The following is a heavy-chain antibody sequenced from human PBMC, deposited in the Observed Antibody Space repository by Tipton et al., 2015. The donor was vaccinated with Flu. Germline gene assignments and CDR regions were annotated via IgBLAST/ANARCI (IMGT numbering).Heavy chain of an antibody. V-gene: IGHV4-59*11. CDR3: ARLDRGYFDY. J-gene: IGHJ4*02. CDR2: IFHSGST. D-gene: IGHD2-2*03. Sequence: TLSLTCTVSGVSLISHYWAWIRQPPGKGLEFIGDIFHSGSTSYNPSLKSRVTMSVDTSQNQFSPKLFSTTAADTAIYYCARLDRGYFDYWGLGTLVTVPS. CDR1: GVSLISHY.